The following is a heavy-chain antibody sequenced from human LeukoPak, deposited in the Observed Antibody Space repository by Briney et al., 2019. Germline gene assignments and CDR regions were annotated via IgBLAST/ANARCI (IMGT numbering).Heavy chain of an antibody. CDR1: GXTFSSYG. D-gene: IGHD3-10*01. CDR2: IWYDGSNK. V-gene: IGHV3-33*01. J-gene: IGHJ3*01. Sequence: GGSLRLSCAASGXTFSSYGMHWVRQAPGKGLEWVAVIWYDGSNKYYADSVKGRFTISRDNSKNTLYLQMNSLRAEDTAVYYCARDPGDYYGSGSSDAFDVWGQGTMVTVSS. CDR3: ARDPGDYYGSGSSDAFDV.